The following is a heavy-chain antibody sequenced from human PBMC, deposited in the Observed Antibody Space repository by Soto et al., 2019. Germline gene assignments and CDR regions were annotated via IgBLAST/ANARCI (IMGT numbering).Heavy chain of an antibody. CDR2: IYYSGST. D-gene: IGHD4-4*01. CDR1: GGSISSYY. CDR3: AREDGNSGYFDY. J-gene: IGHJ4*02. V-gene: IGHV4-59*01. Sequence: SETLSLTCTVSGGSISSYYWSWIRQPPGKGLEWIGYIYYSGSTNYNPSLKSRVTISVDTSKNQFSLKLSSVTAADTAVYYCAREDGNSGYFDYWGQGTLVTVSS.